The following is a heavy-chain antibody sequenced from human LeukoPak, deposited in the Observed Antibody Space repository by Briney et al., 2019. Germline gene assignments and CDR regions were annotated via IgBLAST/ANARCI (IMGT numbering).Heavy chain of an antibody. J-gene: IGHJ4*02. D-gene: IGHD3-3*01. Sequence: SQTLSLTCTVSGGSISSGSYYWSWIRQPAGKGLEWIGRIYTSGSTNYNPSLKSRVTISVDTSKNQFSLKLSSVTAADTAVYYCARSYYDFWSGYLHWGQGTLVTVSS. V-gene: IGHV4-61*02. CDR3: ARSYYDFWSGYLH. CDR2: IYTSGST. CDR1: GGSISSGSYY.